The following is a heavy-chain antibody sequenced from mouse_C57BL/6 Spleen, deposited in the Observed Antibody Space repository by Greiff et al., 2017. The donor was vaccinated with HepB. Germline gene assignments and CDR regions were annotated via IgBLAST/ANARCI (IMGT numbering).Heavy chain of an antibody. V-gene: IGHV1-69*01. CDR2: IDPSDSYT. D-gene: IGHD2-3*01. Sequence: VQLQQPGAELVMPGASVKLSCKASGYTFTSYWMHWVKQRPGQGLEWIGEIDPSDSYTNYNQKFKGKSTLTVDKSSSTAYMQLSSLTSEDSAVYYCARRGGYYDFFAYWGQGTLVTVSA. J-gene: IGHJ3*01. CDR3: ARRGGYYDFFAY. CDR1: GYTFTSYW.